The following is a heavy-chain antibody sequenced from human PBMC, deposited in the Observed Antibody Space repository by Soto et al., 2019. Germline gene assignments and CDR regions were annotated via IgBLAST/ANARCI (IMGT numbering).Heavy chain of an antibody. V-gene: IGHV1-2*02. J-gene: IGHJ6*02. CDR1: GYTFTGYY. Sequence: RASVKVSCKASGYTFTGYYMHWVRQAPGQGLEWMGWINPNSGGTNYAQKFQGRVTMTRDTSISTDYMELSRLRSDDTAVYYCVYSSNALGMDVWGQGTTVTVSS. D-gene: IGHD6-13*01. CDR3: VYSSNALGMDV. CDR2: INPNSGGT.